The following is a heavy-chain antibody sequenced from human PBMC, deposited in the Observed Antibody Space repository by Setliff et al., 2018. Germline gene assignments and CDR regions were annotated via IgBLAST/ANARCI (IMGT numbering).Heavy chain of an antibody. CDR1: GFTLGDHY. CDR2: IGLTSSFI. J-gene: IGHJ6*02. V-gene: IGHV3-11*05. CDR3: ARDSAYSSRTSGMDV. Sequence: PGGSLRLSCAAPGFTLGDHYMSWIRQAPGKGLEWVSYIGLTSSFINYADSVKGRFTISRDNAKKSLYLQMNSLRAEDMALYYCARDSAYSSRTSGMDVWGQGTTVTVSS. D-gene: IGHD6-13*01.